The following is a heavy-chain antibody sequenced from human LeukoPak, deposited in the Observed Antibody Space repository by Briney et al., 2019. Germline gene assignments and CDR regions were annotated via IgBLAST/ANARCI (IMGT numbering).Heavy chain of an antibody. CDR2: ISSSSSYI. CDR3: AKGGSPAATDYYYYYYMDV. V-gene: IGHV3-21*01. CDR1: GFTFSSYN. D-gene: IGHD2-2*01. Sequence: PGGSLRLSCAASGFTFSSYNMNWVRQAPGKGLEWVSSISSSSSYIYYADSVKGRFTISRDNAKNSLYLQMDSLRAEDTAVYYCAKGGSPAATDYYYYYYMDVWGKGTTVTISS. J-gene: IGHJ6*03.